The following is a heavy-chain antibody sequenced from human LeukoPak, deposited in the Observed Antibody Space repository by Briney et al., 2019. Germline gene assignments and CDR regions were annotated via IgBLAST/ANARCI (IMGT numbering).Heavy chain of an antibody. V-gene: IGHV1-69*06. CDR2: FIPVFGTT. CDR1: GGTFSDFA. CDR3: ARGPRSWYMGYYYYYMDV. D-gene: IGHD6-13*01. J-gene: IGHJ6*03. Sequence: SVKVSCKASGGTFSDFAITWLRQGPGQGLEWMGSFIPVFGTTTYAQKFQGRVTIIADKSTDTAYLELSSLRSEDTAVYYCARGPRSWYMGYYYYYMDVWGKGTTVTVSS.